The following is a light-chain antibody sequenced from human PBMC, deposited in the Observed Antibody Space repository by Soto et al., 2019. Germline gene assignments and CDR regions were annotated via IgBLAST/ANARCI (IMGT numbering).Light chain of an antibody. J-gene: IGKJ4*01. CDR1: QTVSSS. Sequence: PGERATLSCRASQTVSSSLAWYQQKPGQAPRLLIYEASNRATGIPARFSGSGSGADFTLTISSLENEDFALYYCQQHINWPLTFGGGTKVDIK. CDR3: QQHINWPLT. V-gene: IGKV3-11*01. CDR2: EAS.